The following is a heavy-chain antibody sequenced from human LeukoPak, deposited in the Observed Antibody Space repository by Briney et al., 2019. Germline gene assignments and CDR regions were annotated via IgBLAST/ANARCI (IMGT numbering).Heavy chain of an antibody. CDR3: RSTWMPRGFDY. V-gene: IGHV4-61*01. J-gene: IGHJ4*02. CDR1: GGSISSSPYY. CDR2: IYYSGST. Sequence: SETLSLTCTVSGGSISSSPYYWSWIRQPPGKGLEWIGYIYYSGSTNYNPSLKSRVTISVDTSKNQFSLKLSSVTAADTAVYYCRSTWMPRGFDYWGQGTLVTVSS. D-gene: IGHD5-12*01.